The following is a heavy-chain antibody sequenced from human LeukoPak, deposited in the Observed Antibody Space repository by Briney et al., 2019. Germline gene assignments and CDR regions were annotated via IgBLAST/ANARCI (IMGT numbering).Heavy chain of an antibody. J-gene: IGHJ5*02. D-gene: IGHD4-17*01. CDR3: AHSRGYGDYPNWFDP. CDR1: GFSLSTSGVG. Sequence: SGPTLVNPTQILTLTCTFSGFSLSTSGVGVGWIRQPPGKALEWLALIYWDDDKRYSPSLKSRLTITKDTSKNQVVLTMTNMEPVDTATYYCAHSRGYGDYPNWFDPWGQGTLVTVSS. CDR2: IYWDDDK. V-gene: IGHV2-5*02.